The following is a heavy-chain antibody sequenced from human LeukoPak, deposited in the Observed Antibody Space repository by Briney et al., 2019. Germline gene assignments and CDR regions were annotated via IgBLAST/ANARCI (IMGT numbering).Heavy chain of an antibody. V-gene: IGHV4-30-2*01. CDR1: GGSISSGGYS. Sequence: SQTLSLTCTVSGGSISSGGYSWSWIRQPPGKGLEWIGYIYHSGSTYYNPSLKSRVTISVDRSKNQFSLKLSSVTAADTAVYYCARTSIAARRANAFDIWGQGTMVTVSS. CDR2: IYHSGST. J-gene: IGHJ3*02. CDR3: ARTSIAARRANAFDI. D-gene: IGHD6-6*01.